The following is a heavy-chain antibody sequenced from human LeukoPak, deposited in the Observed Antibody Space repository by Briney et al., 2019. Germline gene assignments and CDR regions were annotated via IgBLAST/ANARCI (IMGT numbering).Heavy chain of an antibody. J-gene: IGHJ4*02. D-gene: IGHD3-10*01. CDR1: GGSISSSSYY. Sequence: SETLSLTCTVSGGSISSSSYYWGWIRQPPGKGLEWIGSIYYSGSTYYNPSLKSRVTISVDTSKNQFSLKLSSVTAADTAVYYCARQHRKGTYGSGSHRRDEGRYWGQGTLVTVSS. CDR2: IYYSGST. CDR3: ARQHRKGTYGSGSHRRDEGRY. V-gene: IGHV4-39*01.